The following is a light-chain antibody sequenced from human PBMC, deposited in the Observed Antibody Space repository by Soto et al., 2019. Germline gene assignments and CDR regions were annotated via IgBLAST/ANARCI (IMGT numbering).Light chain of an antibody. CDR2: GAS. V-gene: IGKV3-20*01. J-gene: IGKJ2*01. Sequence: ESVLTQSPGTLSLSPGERATLSCRTSQSVSSTYLAWYQHKPGQAPRLLIYGASNRATGIPDRFSGSGSGTDFTLTISRLEPEDFAVYYSQQYGSPPLMYTFGQGTKLEI. CDR1: QSVSSTY. CDR3: QQYGSPPLMYT.